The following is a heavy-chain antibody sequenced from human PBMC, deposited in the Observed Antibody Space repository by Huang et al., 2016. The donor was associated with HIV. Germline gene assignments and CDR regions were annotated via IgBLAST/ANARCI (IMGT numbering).Heavy chain of an antibody. CDR1: GGSIRSDNYY. D-gene: IGHD3-10*01. CDR2: IYYSGST. J-gene: IGHJ4*02. V-gene: IGHV4-39*02. Sequence: QLQLQESGPGLVKPSETLSLTCTVSGGSIRSDNYYWGWIRQPPGKGVEWIGSIYYSGSTYDNPSLKRRVTRTLDTAKKHFSRRMRSVTAAETAVYYCARLPGSITMIRGVITDPYWGQGTLVTVSS. CDR3: ARLPGSITMIRGVITDPY.